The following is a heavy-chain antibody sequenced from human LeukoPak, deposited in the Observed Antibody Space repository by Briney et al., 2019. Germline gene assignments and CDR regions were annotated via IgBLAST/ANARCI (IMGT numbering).Heavy chain of an antibody. CDR2: INTDGRST. V-gene: IGHV3-74*01. CDR3: AKGHYYDSVGQYSYAEY. J-gene: IGHJ4*02. Sequence: GGSLRLSCSASGFTFSDYWMHWVRQAPGKGLVWVSHINTDGRSTSYADSVKGRFTISRDNSKNTVDLQMNSLRPEDTAVYHCAKGHYYDSVGQYSYAEYWGQGTLVTVSS. D-gene: IGHD3-22*01. CDR1: GFTFSDYW.